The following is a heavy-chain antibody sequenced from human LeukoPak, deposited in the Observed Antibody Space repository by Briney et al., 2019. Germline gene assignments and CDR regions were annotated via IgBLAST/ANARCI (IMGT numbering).Heavy chain of an antibody. Sequence: AASVKVSCKASGYTFTGYYMHWARQAPGQGLEWMGWINPNSGGTNYAQKFQGRVTMTRDTSISTAYMELSRLRSDDTAVYYCARGDYSGYDLYYYYYGMDVWGQGTTVTVSS. J-gene: IGHJ6*02. CDR1: GYTFTGYY. CDR3: ARGDYSGYDLYYYYYGMDV. CDR2: INPNSGGT. D-gene: IGHD5-12*01. V-gene: IGHV1-2*02.